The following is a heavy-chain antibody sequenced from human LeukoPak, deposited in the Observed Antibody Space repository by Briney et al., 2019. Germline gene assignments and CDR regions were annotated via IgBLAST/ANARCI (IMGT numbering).Heavy chain of an antibody. CDR1: GGSFSGYY. V-gene: IGHV4-34*01. CDR2: INHSGST. J-gene: IGHJ4*02. Sequence: PSETLSLTCAVYGGSFSGYYWSWIRQPPGKGLEWIGEINHSGSTNYNPSLKSRVTISVDTSKNQFSLKLSSVTAADTAVYYCARVRGSGWYTRYYFDYWGQGTLVTVSS. D-gene: IGHD6-19*01. CDR3: ARVRGSGWYTRYYFDY.